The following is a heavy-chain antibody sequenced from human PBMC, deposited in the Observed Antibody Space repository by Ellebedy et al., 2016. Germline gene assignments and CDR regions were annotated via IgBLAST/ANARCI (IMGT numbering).Heavy chain of an antibody. D-gene: IGHD2-2*01. Sequence: ASVKVSCXASGYTFTDHYIHWVRQAPGQGLEWMGWITPNTAVTNYARKFQGRVSMTTDTSISTAYMELSRLRSDDTAVYYCARGPDIVVVPARGWIDPWGQGTLVTVSS. V-gene: IGHV1-2*02. CDR1: GYTFTDHY. J-gene: IGHJ5*02. CDR3: ARGPDIVVVPARGWIDP. CDR2: ITPNTAVT.